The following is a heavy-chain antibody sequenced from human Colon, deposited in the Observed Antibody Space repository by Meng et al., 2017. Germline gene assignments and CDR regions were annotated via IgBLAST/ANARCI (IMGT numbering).Heavy chain of an antibody. CDR2: IDLSGKT. CDR3: ARHLGCEFDY. J-gene: IGHJ4*02. V-gene: IGHV4-4*02. D-gene: IGHD2-15*01. Sequence: VPVQEAGAGLVDRSATLFLYWAASGVSSTSSNGWSWVRQAPGKGMEWIGQIDLSGKTDYNTFLKSRVIISLDKSMNQLFLEVYFVTAADTAIYYCARHLGCEFDYWGPGNLVTVSS. CDR1: GVSSTSSNG.